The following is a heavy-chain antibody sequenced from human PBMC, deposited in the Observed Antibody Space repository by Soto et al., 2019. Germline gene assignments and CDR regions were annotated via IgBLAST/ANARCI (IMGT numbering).Heavy chain of an antibody. J-gene: IGHJ6*03. V-gene: IGHV3-66*01. D-gene: IGHD2-2*01. CDR2: IYSGGST. CDR1: GFTVSSNY. Sequence: GESLKISCAASGFTVSSNYMSWVRQAPGKGLEWVSVIYSGGSTYYADSVKGRFTISRDNSKNTLYLQMNSLRAEDTAVYYCARGLYCSSTSCYGAYYYYYYMDVWGKGTTVTVSS. CDR3: ARGLYCSSTSCYGAYYYYYYMDV.